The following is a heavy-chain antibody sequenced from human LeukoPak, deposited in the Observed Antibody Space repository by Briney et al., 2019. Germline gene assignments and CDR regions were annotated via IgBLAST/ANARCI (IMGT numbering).Heavy chain of an antibody. V-gene: IGHV3-21*01. Sequence: GGSLRLSCAASGFTFSSYILNWVRQAPGKGLEWVSSISSSSSYIYYADSVKGRFTISRDNAKNSLYLQMNSLRAEDTAVYYCARGIYDYVWGSYRPKGYYYYYYMDVWGKGTTVTVSS. D-gene: IGHD3-16*02. CDR1: GFTFSSYI. CDR2: ISSSSSYI. CDR3: ARGIYDYVWGSYRPKGYYYYYYMDV. J-gene: IGHJ6*03.